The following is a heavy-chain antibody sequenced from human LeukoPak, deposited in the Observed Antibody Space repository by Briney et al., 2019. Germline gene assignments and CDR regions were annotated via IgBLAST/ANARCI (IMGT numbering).Heavy chain of an antibody. V-gene: IGHV3-30*04. CDR1: GFTLSSYA. CDR2: ISYDGSNK. J-gene: IGHJ4*02. D-gene: IGHD6-6*01. CDR3: ARDKRDSSSSFDY. Sequence: PGGSLRLSCAASGFTLSSYAMSWVRQAPGKGLEWVAVISYDGSNKYYADSVKGRFTISRDNSKNTLYLQMNSLRAEDTAVYYCARDKRDSSSSFDYWGQGTLVTVSS.